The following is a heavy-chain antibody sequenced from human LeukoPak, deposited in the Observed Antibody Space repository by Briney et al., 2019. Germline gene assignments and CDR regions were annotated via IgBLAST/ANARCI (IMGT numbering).Heavy chain of an antibody. J-gene: IGHJ4*02. Sequence: PSETLSLTCAVYGGSFSGYYWSWIRQPPGKGLEWIGEINHSGSTNYNPSLKSRVTISVDTSKNQFSLKLSSVTAADTAVYYCARHMAAAGEFDYWGQGTLVTVSS. CDR1: GGSFSGYY. CDR3: ARHMAAAGEFDY. V-gene: IGHV4-34*01. CDR2: INHSGST. D-gene: IGHD6-13*01.